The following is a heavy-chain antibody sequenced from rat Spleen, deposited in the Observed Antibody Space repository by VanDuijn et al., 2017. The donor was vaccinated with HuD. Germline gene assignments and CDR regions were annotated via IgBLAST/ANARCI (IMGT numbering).Heavy chain of an antibody. D-gene: IGHD1-4*01. J-gene: IGHJ3*01. Sequence: QVQLKESGPGLVQPSQTLSLTCTVSGFSLTGNNVHWVRQPPGKGLEWIAAISTGGNTYYNSALRSRLSISRDTSKSKVFLNVNSLQTEDTATYFCIRESLPGYNSHWFVYWGQGTLVTVSS. CDR2: ISTGGNT. CDR1: GFSLTGNN. V-gene: IGHV2-6*01. CDR3: IRESLPGYNSHWFVY.